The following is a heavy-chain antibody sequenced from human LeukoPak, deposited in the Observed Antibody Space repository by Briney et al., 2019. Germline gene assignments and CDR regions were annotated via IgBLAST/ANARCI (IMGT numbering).Heavy chain of an antibody. V-gene: IGHV3-53*01. D-gene: IGHD3-22*01. CDR3: ASGSTSSGYRLAY. CDR1: GFTVSSNY. CDR2: IYSGDKP. Sequence: GGSLRLSCAVPGFTVSSNYMSWVRQAPGKGLEWDSVIYSGDKPNYADSVKGRFTNCKDNSKNKLSLQMNSLRVEDTAVYYCASGSTSSGYRLAYWGQGTLVTVSS. J-gene: IGHJ4*02.